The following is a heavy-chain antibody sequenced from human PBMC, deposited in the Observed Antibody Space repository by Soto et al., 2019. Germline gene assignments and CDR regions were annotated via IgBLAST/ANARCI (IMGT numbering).Heavy chain of an antibody. CDR1: GASISRYY. D-gene: IGHD3-10*01. CDR3: ARVNYSMGQEFFFDY. J-gene: IGHJ4*02. V-gene: IGHV4-59*01. CDR2: IYYRGNT. Sequence: SETLSLTCAVSGASISRYYWSWIRQPPGKGLEWVGYIYYRGNTNYNPSLKSRVTMSVDTSKNQFSLKLNSVTSADTAVYYCARVNYSMGQEFFFDYWGQGALVTVSS.